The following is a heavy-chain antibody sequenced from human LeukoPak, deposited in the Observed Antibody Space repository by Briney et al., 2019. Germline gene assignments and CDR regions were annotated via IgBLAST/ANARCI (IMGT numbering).Heavy chain of an antibody. Sequence: SETLSLTCTVSGGSISSYYWSWIQQPPGKGLEWIGYIYYSGSTNYNPSLKSRVTISVDTSKNQFSLKLSSVTAADTAVYYCARGGIAAADYWGQGTLVTVSS. CDR1: GGSISSYY. CDR2: IYYSGST. J-gene: IGHJ4*02. V-gene: IGHV4-59*01. D-gene: IGHD6-13*01. CDR3: ARGGIAAADY.